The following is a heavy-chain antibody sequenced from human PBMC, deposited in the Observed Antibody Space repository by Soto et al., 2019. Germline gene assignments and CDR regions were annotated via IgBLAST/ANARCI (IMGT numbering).Heavy chain of an antibody. J-gene: IGHJ3*01. Sequence: GGSLRLSCVASGLTFSIYAMSWVRRAPGKGLEWISSISGSGASTYYADSVRGRFTISRDNSKNTLYLQMNSLRAEDTAVYYCAKYRSSWEPGFLWGQGTMVTVSS. CDR1: GLTFSIYA. CDR3: AKYRSSWEPGFL. D-gene: IGHD1-26*01. CDR2: ISGSGAST. V-gene: IGHV3-23*01.